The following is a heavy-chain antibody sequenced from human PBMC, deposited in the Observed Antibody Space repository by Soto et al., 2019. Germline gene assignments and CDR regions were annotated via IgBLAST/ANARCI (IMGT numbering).Heavy chain of an antibody. CDR1: GGSFSIYY. CDR2: INHSGST. CDR3: ARGGGFGVVTYNY. D-gene: IGHD3-3*01. J-gene: IGHJ4*02. Sequence: SENLSLTCAVYGGSFSIYYWSWIRQPPGKGLEWIGEINHSGSTNYNPSLKSRVTISVDTSKNQFSLKLSSVTAADTAVYYCARGGGFGVVTYNYWGQGTLVTVSS. V-gene: IGHV4-34*01.